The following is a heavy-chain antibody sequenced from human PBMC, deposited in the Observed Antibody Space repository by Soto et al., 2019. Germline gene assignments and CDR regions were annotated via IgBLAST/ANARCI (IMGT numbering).Heavy chain of an antibody. J-gene: IGHJ3*01. D-gene: IGHD6-13*01. CDR1: GFTFNNYG. CDR2: ISNDGSDK. CDR3: AKDQGIAASHGID. V-gene: IGHV3-30*18. Sequence: GGSLSLSCAASGFTFNNYGMHWVRQAPGKGLEWVATISNDGSDKYYADSVKGRLTISRDNSKNTVYLQMNSLRAEETAVYYCAKDQGIAASHGIDWGQGTMVTVSS.